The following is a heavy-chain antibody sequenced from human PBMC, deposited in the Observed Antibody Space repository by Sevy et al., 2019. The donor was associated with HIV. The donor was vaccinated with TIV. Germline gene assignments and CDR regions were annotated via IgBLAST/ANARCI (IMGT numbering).Heavy chain of an antibody. Sequence: GGSLRLSCAASGLTFSSHAMHWVRQAPGKGLEWVAVISSAGSNKYYANSVKGRFTISRDNPKNTLYRQMNSLSPEDTAVYYCTRDAGYSIAWSPSDYWGQGTLVTVSS. CDR1: GLTFSSHA. V-gene: IGHV3-30-3*01. CDR3: TRDAGYSIAWSPSDY. CDR2: ISSAGSNK. D-gene: IGHD6-19*01. J-gene: IGHJ4*02.